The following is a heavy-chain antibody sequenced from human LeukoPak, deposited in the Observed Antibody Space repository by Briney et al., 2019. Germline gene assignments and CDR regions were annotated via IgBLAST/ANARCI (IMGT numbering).Heavy chain of an antibody. J-gene: IGHJ4*02. CDR2: INHSGST. V-gene: IGHV4-34*01. D-gene: IGHD3-10*01. CDR1: GGSFSGYY. Sequence: SETLSLTCAGYGGSFSGYYWSWIRQPPGKGLEWIGEINHSGSTNYNPSLKSRVTISVDTSKNQFSLKLSSVTAADTAVYYCARGGRGGRYYGSGSYPQSFDYWGQGTLVTVSS. CDR3: ARGGRGGRYYGSGSYPQSFDY.